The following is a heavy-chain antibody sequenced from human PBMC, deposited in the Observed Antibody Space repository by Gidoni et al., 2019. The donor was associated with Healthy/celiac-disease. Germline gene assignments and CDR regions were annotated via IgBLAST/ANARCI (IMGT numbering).Heavy chain of an antibody. CDR3: AKSNRNDGKLVQGY. CDR1: GFTFSSYA. CDR2: ISGSGGST. D-gene: IGHD6-13*01. V-gene: IGHV3-23*01. J-gene: IGHJ4*02. Sequence: EVQLLESGGGLVQPGGSLRLSCAASGFTFSSYAMSWVRQAPGKGLDWVSAISGSGGSTYYADSVKGRCTISRDNSKNTLYLQMNSLRAEDTAVYYCAKSNRNDGKLVQGYWGQGTLVTVSS.